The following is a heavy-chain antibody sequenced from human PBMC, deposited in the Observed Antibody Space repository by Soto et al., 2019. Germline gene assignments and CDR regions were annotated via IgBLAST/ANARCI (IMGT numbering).Heavy chain of an antibody. CDR3: VSGNVNHRYFDRHYYYYYMDV. Sequence: EVQLVESGGGLVQPGRSLRLSCAASGFTFDDYAMHWVRQAPGKGLEWVSGISWNSGNIGYADSVKGRFTISRDNAKNSLYLQMNSLRAEDTALYYCVSGNVNHRYFDRHYYYYYMDVWGKGTTVTVSS. V-gene: IGHV3-9*01. D-gene: IGHD3-9*01. J-gene: IGHJ6*03. CDR1: GFTFDDYA. CDR2: ISWNSGNI.